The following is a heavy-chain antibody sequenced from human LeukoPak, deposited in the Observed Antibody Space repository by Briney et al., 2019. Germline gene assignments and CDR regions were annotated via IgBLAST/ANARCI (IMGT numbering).Heavy chain of an antibody. V-gene: IGHV1-18*01. CDR1: GYTLTNHD. CDR2: ISVYNGNT. J-gene: IGHJ5*02. Sequence: ASVKVSCKPSGYTLTNHDINWVRQATGQGPEWMGWISVYNGNTKYAQKFQGRVTMTTDTSTSTAYMELRSMRSDDTAVYYCTRSDHYYGSGSPPNWFDPWGQGTLVTVSS. D-gene: IGHD3-10*01. CDR3: TRSDHYYGSGSPPNWFDP.